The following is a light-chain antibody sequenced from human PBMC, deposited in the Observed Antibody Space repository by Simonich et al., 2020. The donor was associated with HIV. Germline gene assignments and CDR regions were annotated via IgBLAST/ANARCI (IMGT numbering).Light chain of an antibody. Sequence: QSALTQPASVSWAPGQSITHSFNGTSSECVSYNLVSLYQQHPGKAPKPMFYEVSKRHSGVSNRFSGSKAGNTASLTISGLQAEDESDYYCCSYAGSNNVVFGGGTKLTVL. CDR2: EVS. V-gene: IGLV2-23*02. CDR3: CSYAGSNNVV. J-gene: IGLJ2*01. CDR1: SSECVSYNL.